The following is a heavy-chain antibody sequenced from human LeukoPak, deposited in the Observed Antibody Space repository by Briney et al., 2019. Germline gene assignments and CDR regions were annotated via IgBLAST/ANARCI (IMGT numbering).Heavy chain of an antibody. CDR1: GFTFSTYW. Sequence: PGGSLRLSCVASGFTFSTYWMTWVRQAPGKGLKSVAIIKQDGSEKSYVDSVKGRFTMARDNAKNSLHLQMNILRAEDTAVYYCARGGSHDALDIWGQGTMVTVSS. V-gene: IGHV3-7*01. J-gene: IGHJ3*02. CDR3: ARGGSHDALDI. CDR2: IKQDGSEK.